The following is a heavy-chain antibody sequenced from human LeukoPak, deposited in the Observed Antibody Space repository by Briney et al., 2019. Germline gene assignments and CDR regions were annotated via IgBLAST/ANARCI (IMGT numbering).Heavy chain of an antibody. CDR1: GYTFTSYY. V-gene: IGHV1-46*01. CDR3: ARDPSSTGYYDSSGYYGIDY. CDR2: INPSGGST. J-gene: IGHJ4*02. Sequence: ASVKVSCKASGYTFTSYYMHWVRQAPGQGLEWMGIINPSGGSTSYAQKFQGRVTMTRDTSTSTVYMELSSLRSEDTAVYYCARDPSSTGYYDSSGYYGIDYWGQGTLVTVSS. D-gene: IGHD3-22*01.